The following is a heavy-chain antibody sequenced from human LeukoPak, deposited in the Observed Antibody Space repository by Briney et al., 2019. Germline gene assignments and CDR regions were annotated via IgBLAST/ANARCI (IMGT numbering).Heavy chain of an antibody. CDR3: ARGRFLEWLLYELDY. V-gene: IGHV1-46*01. Sequence: ASVKVSCKASGYTFTSYYMHWVRQAPGQGLEWMGIINPSGGSTSYAQKFQGRVTMTRDMSTSTVYMELSSLRSEDTAVYYCARGRFLEWLLYELDYWGQGTLVTVSS. CDR2: INPSGGST. D-gene: IGHD3-3*01. CDR1: GYTFTSYY. J-gene: IGHJ4*02.